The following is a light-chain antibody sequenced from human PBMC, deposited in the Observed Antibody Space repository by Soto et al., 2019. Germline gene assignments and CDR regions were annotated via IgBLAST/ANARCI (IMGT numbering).Light chain of an antibody. V-gene: IGKV1-39*01. Sequence: DIQMTKSPSSLSASVGDRVTITCRASQSIISYLNWFQQKPGKAPNLLIYTTSNLRSGVPSRFSGSGSGTDFTLTISSLQPEDFATYYCQQSYTTSYTFGQGTKLEIE. CDR2: TTS. CDR1: QSIISY. J-gene: IGKJ2*01. CDR3: QQSYTTSYT.